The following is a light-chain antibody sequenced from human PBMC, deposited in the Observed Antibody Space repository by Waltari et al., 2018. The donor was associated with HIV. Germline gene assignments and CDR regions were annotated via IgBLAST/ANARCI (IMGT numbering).Light chain of an antibody. V-gene: IGLV1-47*01. J-gene: IGLJ1*01. CDR3: AAWDDSLSGYV. CDR2: RNK. CDR1: SSNIGSNY. Sequence: QSVLTQPPSASGTPGQRVTISCSVSSSNIGSNYVYWYQQLPGTAPKLLIFRNKQRPSGVPDRFSGSKSGTSASLAISGLRSEDEAEYYCAAWDDSLSGYVFGTGTKVTVL.